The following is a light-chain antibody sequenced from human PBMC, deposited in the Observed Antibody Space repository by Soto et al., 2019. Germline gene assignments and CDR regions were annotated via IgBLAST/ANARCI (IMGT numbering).Light chain of an antibody. V-gene: IGKV4-1*01. CDR2: WAS. J-gene: IGKJ1*01. CDR3: KQYYSTPQT. Sequence: DIVMTQSPDSLAVSLGERATINCKSSQSVLYSSTNKNYLAWYQQKPGQPPNLLIYWASTRESGVPDRFSGRESGTDFTLTISSLQAEDVAVYYCKQYYSTPQTFGQGTKVEIK. CDR1: QSVLYSSTNKNY.